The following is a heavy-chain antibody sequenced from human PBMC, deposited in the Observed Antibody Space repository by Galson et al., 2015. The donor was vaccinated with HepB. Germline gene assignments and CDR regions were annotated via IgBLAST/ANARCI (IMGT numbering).Heavy chain of an antibody. J-gene: IGHJ6*02. Sequence: SVKVSCKASGGTFSSYAISWVRQAPGQGLEWMGGIIPIFGTANYAQKFQGRVTITADESTSTAYMELSSLRSEDTAVYYCARDYRYSNYVLSYYYGMDVWGQGTTVTVSS. V-gene: IGHV1-69*13. CDR2: IIPIFGTA. CDR3: ARDYRYSNYVLSYYYGMDV. CDR1: GGTFSSYA. D-gene: IGHD4-11*01.